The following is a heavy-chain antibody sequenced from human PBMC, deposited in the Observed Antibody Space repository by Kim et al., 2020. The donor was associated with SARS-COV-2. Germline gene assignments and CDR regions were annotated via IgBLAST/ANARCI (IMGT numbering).Heavy chain of an antibody. D-gene: IGHD3-22*01. CDR2: IYYSGST. Sequence: SETLSLTCTVSGGSISSYYWSWIRQPPGKGLEWIGYIYYSGSTNYNPSLKSRVTISVDTSKNQFSLKLSSVTAADTAVYYCARAPYYYDSSGYYPFPNDAFDIWGQGTMVTVSS. CDR3: ARAPYYYDSSGYYPFPNDAFDI. V-gene: IGHV4-59*01. CDR1: GGSISSYY. J-gene: IGHJ3*02.